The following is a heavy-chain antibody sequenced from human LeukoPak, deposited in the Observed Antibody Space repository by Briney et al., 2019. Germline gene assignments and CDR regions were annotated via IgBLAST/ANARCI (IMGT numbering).Heavy chain of an antibody. CDR2: IIPIFGTA. D-gene: IGHD6-19*01. V-gene: IGHV1-69*05. Sequence: SVKVSCKASGGTFSSYAISWVRQAPGQGVEWMGGIIPIFGTANYAQKFQGRVTITTDESTSTAYMELSSLRSEDTAVYYCASLSSGWYPYYFDYWGQGTLVTVSS. CDR3: ASLSSGWYPYYFDY. J-gene: IGHJ4*02. CDR1: GGTFSSYA.